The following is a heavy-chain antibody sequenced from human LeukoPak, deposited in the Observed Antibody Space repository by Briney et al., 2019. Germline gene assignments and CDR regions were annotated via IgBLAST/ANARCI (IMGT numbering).Heavy chain of an antibody. J-gene: IGHJ5*02. CDR3: ARGRGYYDSSGYYRRNNWFDP. V-gene: IGHV4-34*01. CDR1: GGSLSGYY. D-gene: IGHD3-22*01. Sequence: ASETLSLTCAVYGGSLSGYYWSWIRQPPGKGLEWIGEINHSGSTNYNPSLKSRVTISVDTSKNQFSLKLSSVTAADTAVYYCARGRGYYDSSGYYRRNNWFDPWGQGTLVTVSS. CDR2: INHSGST.